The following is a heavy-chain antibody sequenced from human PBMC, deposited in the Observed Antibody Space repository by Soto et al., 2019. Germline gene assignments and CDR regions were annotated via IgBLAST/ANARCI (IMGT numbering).Heavy chain of an antibody. CDR2: ISSSGST. V-gene: IGHV4-59*01. Sequence: PSETLSLTCIVSGGSISGYFWNWIRQSPGKGLEWLGYISSSGSTNYNPSLKTRVTIAVDTSKNQFSLKLSSVTAADTAVYYCARDSFGDANGFDPWGQGTLVTVSS. J-gene: IGHJ5*02. D-gene: IGHD2-21*02. CDR1: GGSISGYF. CDR3: ARDSFGDANGFDP.